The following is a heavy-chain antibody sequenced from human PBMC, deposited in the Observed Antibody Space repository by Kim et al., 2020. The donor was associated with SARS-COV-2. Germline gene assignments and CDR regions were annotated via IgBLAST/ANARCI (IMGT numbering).Heavy chain of an antibody. V-gene: IGHV3-11*06. D-gene: IGHD4-17*01. Sequence: GGSLRLSCAASGFTFSDYYMSWIRQAPGKGLEWVSYISSSSSYTNYADSVKGRFTISRDNAKNSLYLQMNSLRAEDTAVYYCARVLRTVTTTRREDYWGQGTLVTVSS. CDR2: ISSSSSYT. CDR3: ARVLRTVTTTRREDY. J-gene: IGHJ4*02. CDR1: GFTFSDYY.